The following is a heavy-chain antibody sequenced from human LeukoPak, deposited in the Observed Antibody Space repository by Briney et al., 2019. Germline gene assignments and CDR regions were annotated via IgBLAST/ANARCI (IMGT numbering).Heavy chain of an antibody. J-gene: IGHJ4*02. CDR3: ARVMGRYCSSTSRYVDY. D-gene: IGHD2-2*01. CDR1: GITFSSYA. Sequence: GGSLRLSCAASGITFSSYAMHWVRQAPGKGLEWVAVISYDGSNKYYAASVKGRFTISRDNSKNTLYLQMNSLRAEDTAVYYCARVMGRYCSSTSRYVDYWGQGTLVTVSS. CDR2: ISYDGSNK. V-gene: IGHV3-30*04.